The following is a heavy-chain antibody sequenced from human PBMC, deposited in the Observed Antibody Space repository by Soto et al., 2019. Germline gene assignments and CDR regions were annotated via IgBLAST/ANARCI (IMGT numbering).Heavy chain of an antibody. CDR1: GYTFTSYY. V-gene: IGHV1-46*01. J-gene: IGHJ4*02. CDR2: INPSGGST. D-gene: IGHD3-22*01. Sequence: ASVKVSCEASGYTFTSYYMHWVRQAPGQGLEWMGIINPSGGSTSYAQKFQGRVTMTRDTSTSTVYMELSSLRSEDTAVYYCARAVYSYDRSGYYPSQGYWRRGTLVTFSS. CDR3: ARAVYSYDRSGYYPSQGY.